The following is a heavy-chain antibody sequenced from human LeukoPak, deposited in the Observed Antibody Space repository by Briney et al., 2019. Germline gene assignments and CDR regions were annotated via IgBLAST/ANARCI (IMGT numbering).Heavy chain of an antibody. CDR3: ATGAGAGQVDWFDP. J-gene: IGHJ5*02. CDR1: GFTFRNYA. V-gene: IGHV3-23*01. D-gene: IGHD1-26*01. CDR2: VSGSGDGT. Sequence: GGSLRLSCAASGFTFRNYAMMWVRLAPGKGPEWVSTVSGSGDGTYYADCVKGRFTISRDNSKNTLYLQMNSLRGEDTAVYYCATGAGAGQVDWFDPWGQGTLVTVSS.